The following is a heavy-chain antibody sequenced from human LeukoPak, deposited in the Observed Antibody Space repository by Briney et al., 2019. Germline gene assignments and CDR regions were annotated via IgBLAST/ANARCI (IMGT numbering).Heavy chain of an antibody. CDR1: GFTFNIQA. D-gene: IGHD1-14*01. Sequence: GGSLTLSCATSGFTFNIQALSWVRQAPGKGLEWVSGFTVESAVTHYADSVRGRFTLSRDTSKETVYLQMNSLRVDDTAMYFCAAGGGNTLDPWGQGILVTVSS. CDR3: AAGGGNTLDP. V-gene: IGHV3-23*01. J-gene: IGHJ5*02. CDR2: FTVESAVT.